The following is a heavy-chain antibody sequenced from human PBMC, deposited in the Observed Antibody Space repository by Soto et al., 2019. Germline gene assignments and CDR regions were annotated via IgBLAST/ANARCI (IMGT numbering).Heavy chain of an antibody. J-gene: IGHJ4*02. D-gene: IGHD3-22*01. Sequence: EVQLVESGGGLVKPGGSLRLSCAASGFTFSNAWMNWVRQAPGKGLEWVGRIKSKTDGGTTDYAAPVKGRFTISRDDSKNTLYLQMNSLKTEDTAVYHCTTEYYYDSSGYYYSDYWGQGTLVTVSS. CDR2: IKSKTDGGTT. V-gene: IGHV3-15*07. CDR3: TTEYYYDSSGYYYSDY. CDR1: GFTFSNAW.